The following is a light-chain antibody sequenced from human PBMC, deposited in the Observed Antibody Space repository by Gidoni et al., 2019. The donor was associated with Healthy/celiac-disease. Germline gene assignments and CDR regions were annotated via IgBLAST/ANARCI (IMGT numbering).Light chain of an antibody. J-gene: IGKJ1*01. CDR3: QQYNSMGT. Sequence: DIQMTQSPSTLSASVGDRVTITCRASQSISSWLAWYQQKPGKAPKLLIYKASSLESGVPSRFSGSGSGTEFTLTISSMQPDDFATYYCQQYNSMGTVGQGTKVEIK. CDR1: QSISSW. CDR2: KAS. V-gene: IGKV1-5*03.